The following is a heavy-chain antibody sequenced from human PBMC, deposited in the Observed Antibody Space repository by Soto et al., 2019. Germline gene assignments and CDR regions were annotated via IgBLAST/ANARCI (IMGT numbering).Heavy chain of an antibody. D-gene: IGHD6-13*01. V-gene: IGHV4-59*08. Sequence: SESLSLTCTVSGGSISSYYWRWVRQPPGKGLEWIGYIYYSGSTNYNPSLKSRVTISVDTSKNQFSLKLSSVTAADTAVYYCARLDIAAAGCFEYWGQGTLVTVSS. CDR2: IYYSGST. J-gene: IGHJ4*02. CDR1: GGSISSYY. CDR3: ARLDIAAAGCFEY.